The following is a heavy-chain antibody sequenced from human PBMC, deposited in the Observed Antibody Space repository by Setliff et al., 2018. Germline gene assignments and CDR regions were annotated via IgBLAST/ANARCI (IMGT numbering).Heavy chain of an antibody. J-gene: IGHJ6*03. V-gene: IGHV1-69*05. D-gene: IGHD3-16*01. Sequence: AASVKVSCKASGGTFSSYGISWVRQAPGQGLEWLGGTIPNFGTTNYAQEFQGRVTIITDESTSTAYMELSSLRFEDTAVGYCAREGGDTRSSTDYRYYMDVWGKGTTVTVSS. CDR3: AREGGDTRSSTDYRYYMDV. CDR1: GGTFSSYG. CDR2: TIPNFGTT.